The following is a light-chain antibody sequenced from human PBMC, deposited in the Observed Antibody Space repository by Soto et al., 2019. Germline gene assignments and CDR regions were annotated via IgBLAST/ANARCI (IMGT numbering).Light chain of an antibody. CDR3: QQYANSPFT. J-gene: IGKJ3*01. CDR1: QSVGSSY. Sequence: EIVLTQSPGTLSLSPGERATLSCRASQSVGSSYLAWYQQKPGQAPRVLIYGASSRATGIPDRFSGSGSGTDFSLTISRLEPEAFAVYYCQQYANSPFTFGPGTKVDIK. CDR2: GAS. V-gene: IGKV3-20*01.